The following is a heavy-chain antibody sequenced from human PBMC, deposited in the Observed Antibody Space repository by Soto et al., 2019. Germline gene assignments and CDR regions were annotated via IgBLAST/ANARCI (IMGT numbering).Heavy chain of an antibody. V-gene: IGHV5-51*03. CDR1: GYSFTAYW. CDR2: IYPGDSDT. CDR3: AREPEDYNYGMDV. J-gene: IGHJ6*02. Sequence: EVQLVQSGAEVKKPGEPLKISCRGSGYSFTAYWMGWVGQMPGKGLEWMGIIYPGDSDTRYSPSFQGQVTISADKSISTAYLQWSSLKASDTAMYYWAREPEDYNYGMDVWCQGTTVTVSS.